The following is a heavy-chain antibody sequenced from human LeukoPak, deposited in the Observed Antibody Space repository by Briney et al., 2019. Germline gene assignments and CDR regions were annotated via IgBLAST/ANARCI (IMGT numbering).Heavy chain of an antibody. J-gene: IGHJ4*02. CDR1: GFTVSSNY. D-gene: IGHD1-26*01. CDR2: VYGGDTT. Sequence: PGGSLRLSCAASGFTVSSNYMSWVRQAPGKGLVWVSVVYGGDTTYYADSVKGRFTISRDNSKNTLYLQMNSLRAEDTAVYYCAKVTAPRAVSGSYLRGYYFDYWGQGTLVTVSS. V-gene: IGHV3-66*01. CDR3: AKVTAPRAVSGSYLRGYYFDY.